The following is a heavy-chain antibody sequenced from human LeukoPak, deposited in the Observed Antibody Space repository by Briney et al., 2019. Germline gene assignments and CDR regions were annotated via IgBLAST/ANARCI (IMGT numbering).Heavy chain of an antibody. CDR1: GFTFSSYE. D-gene: IGHD4-17*01. CDR3: ARGPTTVTDYYGMDV. Sequence: GGSLRLSCAASGFTFSSYEINWVRQAPGKGLEWVSYISSSGSTIYYADSVKGRFTISRDNAKNSLYLQMNSLRAEDTAVYYSARGPTTVTDYYGMDVWGQGTTVTVSS. V-gene: IGHV3-48*03. CDR2: ISSSGSTI. J-gene: IGHJ6*02.